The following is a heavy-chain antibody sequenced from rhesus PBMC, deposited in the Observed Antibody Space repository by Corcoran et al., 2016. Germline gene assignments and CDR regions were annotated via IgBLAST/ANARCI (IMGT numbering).Heavy chain of an antibody. D-gene: IGHD6-25*01. J-gene: IGHJ4*01. CDR2: IYGSSTST. V-gene: IGHV4S10*01. CDR1: GFTFSDYY. CDR3: ARVLPYSGSWDDFDY. Sequence: VQLVESGGGLAKPGGSLRLSCAASGFTFSDYYMDWVRQPPGKGLEWIGYIYGSSTSTNYNPSLKSRITISRDTSKNQFSLKLSSVTAADTAVYYCARVLPYSGSWDDFDYWGQGVLVTVSS.